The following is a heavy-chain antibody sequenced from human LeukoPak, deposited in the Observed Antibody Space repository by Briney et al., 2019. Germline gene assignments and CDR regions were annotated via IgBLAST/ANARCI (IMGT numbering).Heavy chain of an antibody. V-gene: IGHV1-69*13. J-gene: IGHJ4*02. CDR3: AVPGYSSSWTSGGIDY. CDR1: GGTFSSYA. Sequence: ASVKVSCKASGGTFSSYAISWVRQAPGQGLEWMGGIIPIFGTANYAQKFQGRVTITADESTSTAYMELSSLRSEDTAVYYCAVPGYSSSWTSGGIDYWGQGTLVTVSS. D-gene: IGHD6-13*01. CDR2: IIPIFGTA.